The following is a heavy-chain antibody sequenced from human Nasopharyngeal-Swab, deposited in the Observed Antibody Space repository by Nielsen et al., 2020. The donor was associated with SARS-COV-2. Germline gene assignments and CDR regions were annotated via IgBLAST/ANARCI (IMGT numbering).Heavy chain of an antibody. CDR1: GFTFSSHA. J-gene: IGHJ3*02. Sequence: GESLKISCAASGFTFSSHAMSWVRQAPGKGLEWVSAISGSGGSTYYADSVKGRFTISRDNSKNTLYLQMNSLRAEDTAVYYCAKGHSTYYDILTGYPGVGDAFDIWGQGTMVTVSS. V-gene: IGHV3-23*01. D-gene: IGHD3-9*01. CDR2: ISGSGGST. CDR3: AKGHSTYYDILTGYPGVGDAFDI.